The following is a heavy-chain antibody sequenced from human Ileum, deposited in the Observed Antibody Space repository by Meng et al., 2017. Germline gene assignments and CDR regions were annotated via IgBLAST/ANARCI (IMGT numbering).Heavy chain of an antibody. V-gene: IGHV6-1*02. CDR2: TYYRSSWYT. J-gene: IGHJ5*02. CDR3: AREIIEGNNWFDP. Sequence: LSGPRPVPPSHSPSLPCAISGYSVSSNSDAWPWSRQSQSRGSGRLGRTYYRSSWYTNYAASVKSRITISPDTSKNQFFLQLNSVTPEDTAVYYCAREIIEGNNWFDPWGQGTLVTVSS. CDR1: GYSVSSNSDA. D-gene: IGHD3-16*02.